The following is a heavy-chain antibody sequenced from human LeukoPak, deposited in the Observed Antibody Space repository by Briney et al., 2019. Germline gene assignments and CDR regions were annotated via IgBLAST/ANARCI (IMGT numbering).Heavy chain of an antibody. Sequence: PSETLSLTCTVSGGSISSCTYSWGWIRQPPGKGLEWIGSISCSGSTYCNPSLKSRVTISVDTSKNQFSLYLDSVTAADTAVYYCARDWNRYAYWGQGTLVTVSS. J-gene: IGHJ4*02. CDR3: ARDWNRYAY. V-gene: IGHV4-39*07. CDR2: ISCSGST. D-gene: IGHD1-1*01. CDR1: GGSISSCTYS.